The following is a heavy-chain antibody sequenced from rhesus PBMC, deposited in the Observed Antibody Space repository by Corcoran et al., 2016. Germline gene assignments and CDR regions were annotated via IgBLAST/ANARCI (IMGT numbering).Heavy chain of an antibody. J-gene: IGHJ4*01. D-gene: IGHD3-3*01. CDR2: ISNGGGST. Sequence: EVQLVEAGGGLVQPGGSLRLSCAASGFTFSSYGMSWVRQAQGKGLEWVSYISNGGGSTYSAGTVAGRFPISRDNSKNTLSLQMNCLRAEDTAVYYCAKDVVQYLDWPLGYWGQGVLVTVSS. CDR3: AKDVVQYLDWPLGY. CDR1: GFTFSSYG. V-gene: IGHV3S5*01.